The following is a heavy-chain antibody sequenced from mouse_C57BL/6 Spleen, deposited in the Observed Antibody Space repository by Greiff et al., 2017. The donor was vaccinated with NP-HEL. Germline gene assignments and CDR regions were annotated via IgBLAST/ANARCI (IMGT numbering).Heavy chain of an antibody. CDR3: ARRSSNYVDYFDY. J-gene: IGHJ2*01. Sequence: EVQLQQSGPVLVKPGASVKMSCKASGYTFTDYYMNWVKQSHGKSLEWIGVINPYNGGTSYNQKFKCKATLTVDKSSSTAYMELNSLTSEDSAVYYCARRSSNYVDYFDYWGQGTTLTVSS. D-gene: IGHD2-5*01. CDR1: GYTFTDYY. V-gene: IGHV1-19*01. CDR2: INPYNGGT.